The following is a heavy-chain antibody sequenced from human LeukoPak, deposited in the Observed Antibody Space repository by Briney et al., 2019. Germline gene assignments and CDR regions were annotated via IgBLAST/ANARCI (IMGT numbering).Heavy chain of an antibody. J-gene: IGHJ4*02. D-gene: IGHD1-7*01. V-gene: IGHV1-18*01. CDR3: ARGGQGLELRRSFDY. CDR1: GYTFIYYA. CDR2: INAYNSNA. Sequence: GASVKVSCKASGYTFIYYAISWVRQAPGQGLEWMGWINAYNSNAHYAQNLQGRVTMTIDTSTSTAYMELRSLRSDDTAVYYCARGGQGLELRRSFDYWGQGTLVTVSS.